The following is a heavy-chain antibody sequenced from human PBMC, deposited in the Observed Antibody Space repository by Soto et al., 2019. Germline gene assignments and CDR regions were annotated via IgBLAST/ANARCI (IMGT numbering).Heavy chain of an antibody. CDR1: GGSLSNNY. V-gene: IGHV4-59*03. CDR2: IYYSGGT. J-gene: IGHJ4*01. CDR3: AGGTMGTGYFDF. D-gene: IGHD3-10*01. Sequence: SETLSLTCTVSGGSLSNNYWSWIRQPPGKTLEWIGYIYYSGGTTYNPSLKSRVTISVDTSKNQFSLKLSSVTAADTAVYYCAGGTMGTGYFDFWGHGTLVTVSS.